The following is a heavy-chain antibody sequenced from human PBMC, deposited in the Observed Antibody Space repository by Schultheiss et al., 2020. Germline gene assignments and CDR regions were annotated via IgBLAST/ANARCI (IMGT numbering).Heavy chain of an antibody. Sequence: SETLSLTCAVYGGSFSGYYWSWIRQPPGKGLEWIGEINHSGSTNYNPSLKSRVTISVDTSKNQFSLKLSSVTAADTAVYYCASIDYGDLEYFDYWGQGTLVTVSS. CDR3: ASIDYGDLEYFDY. V-gene: IGHV4-34*01. D-gene: IGHD4-17*01. CDR2: INHSGST. CDR1: GGSFSGYY. J-gene: IGHJ4*02.